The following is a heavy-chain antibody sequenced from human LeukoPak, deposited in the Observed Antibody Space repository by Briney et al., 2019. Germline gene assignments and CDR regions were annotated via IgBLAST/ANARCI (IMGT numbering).Heavy chain of an antibody. V-gene: IGHV4-34*01. CDR1: GGSFSGYY. CDR3: ARGAGYSSGWYRY. Sequence: PSETLSLTCAVYGGSFSGYYWSWIRQPPGKGLEWIGEINHSGSTNYNPSLKSRVTISVDTSKNQFSLKLSSATAADTALYYCARGAGYSSGWYRYWGQGTLVTVSS. J-gene: IGHJ4*02. CDR2: INHSGST. D-gene: IGHD6-19*01.